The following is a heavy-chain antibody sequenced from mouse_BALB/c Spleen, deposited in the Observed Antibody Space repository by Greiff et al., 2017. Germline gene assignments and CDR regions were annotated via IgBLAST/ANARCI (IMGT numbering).Heavy chain of an antibody. CDR2: IYPGSGNT. J-gene: IGHJ4*01. CDR1: GYTFTDYY. D-gene: IGHD2-4*01. Sequence: QVQLQQSGPELVKPGASVKISCKASGYTFTDYYINWVKQKPGQGLEWIGWIYPGSGNTKYNEKFKGKATLTVDTSSSTAYMQLSSLTSEDTAVYFYARDDYDDAMDYWGQGTSVTVSS. CDR3: ARDDYDDAMDY. V-gene: IGHV1-84*02.